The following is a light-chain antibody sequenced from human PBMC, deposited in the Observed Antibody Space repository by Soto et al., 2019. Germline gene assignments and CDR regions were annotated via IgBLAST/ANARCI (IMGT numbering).Light chain of an antibody. Sequence: QSVLTQPDSVSGSPGQSITISCTGTSSDVGGYNYVSWYQQHPGKAPKLMIYDVSNRPSGVSNRFSGSKSGNTASLTISGLQAEDEADYYCSSYTSSSTLYVVGTGTKVTVL. CDR1: SSDVGGYNY. CDR2: DVS. V-gene: IGLV2-14*01. J-gene: IGLJ1*01. CDR3: SSYTSSSTLYV.